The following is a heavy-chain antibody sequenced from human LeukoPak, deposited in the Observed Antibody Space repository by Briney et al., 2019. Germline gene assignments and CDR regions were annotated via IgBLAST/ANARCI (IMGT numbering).Heavy chain of an antibody. CDR1: GFTFSSYW. CDR2: IKQDGSEK. CDR3: AGVNSRMVVVPAALSYFDY. Sequence: PGGSLRLSCAASGFTFSSYWMNWVRQAPGKGLEWVANIKQDGSEKYYVDSVKGRFTISRDNAKNSLYLQMNSLRAEDTAVYYCAGVNSRMVVVPAALSYFDYWGQGTLVTVSS. J-gene: IGHJ4*02. D-gene: IGHD2-2*01. V-gene: IGHV3-7*04.